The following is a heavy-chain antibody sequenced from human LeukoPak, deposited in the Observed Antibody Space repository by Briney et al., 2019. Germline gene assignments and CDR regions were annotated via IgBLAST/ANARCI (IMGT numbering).Heavy chain of an antibody. CDR1: GFTFSSYG. CDR3: AREGADCAVRNWFDP. V-gene: IGHV3-33*01. D-gene: IGHD2-21*02. Sequence: LAGGSLRLSCAASGFTFSSYGMHWVRQAPGKGLEWVAVIWYDGSNKYYADSVKGRFTISRDNSKNTLYLQMNSLRAEDTAVYYCAREGADCAVRNWFDPWGQGTLVTVSS. J-gene: IGHJ5*02. CDR2: IWYDGSNK.